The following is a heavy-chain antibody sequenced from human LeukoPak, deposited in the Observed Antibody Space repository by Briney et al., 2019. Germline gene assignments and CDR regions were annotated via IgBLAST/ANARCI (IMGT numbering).Heavy chain of an antibody. CDR3: AKLLETYYSDSSGYYY. CDR1: GFTFSSYA. V-gene: IGHV3-23*01. J-gene: IGHJ4*02. Sequence: GGSLRLSCAASGFTFSSYAMSWVRQAPGKGLEWVSAISGSGGSTYYADSVKGRFTISRDNSKNTLYLQMNSLRAEDTAVYYCAKLLETYYSDSSGYYYWGQGTLVTVSS. D-gene: IGHD3-22*01. CDR2: ISGSGGST.